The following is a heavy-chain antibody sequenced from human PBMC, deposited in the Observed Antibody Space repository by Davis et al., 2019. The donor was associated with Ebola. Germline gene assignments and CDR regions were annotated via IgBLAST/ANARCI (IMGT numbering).Heavy chain of an antibody. Sequence: GESLKISCAASGFRVSGPYMSWVRQAPGKGLEWVSVIHTGGITYYTDSVKGRFTISRDNSKNTIYLQMSSLRAEDTAVYYGARHYVHDYYIGLDVWGQGTTVIVSS. D-gene: IGHD3-10*02. CDR2: IHTGGIT. V-gene: IGHV3-66*04. CDR3: ARHYVHDYYIGLDV. J-gene: IGHJ6*02. CDR1: GFRVSGPY.